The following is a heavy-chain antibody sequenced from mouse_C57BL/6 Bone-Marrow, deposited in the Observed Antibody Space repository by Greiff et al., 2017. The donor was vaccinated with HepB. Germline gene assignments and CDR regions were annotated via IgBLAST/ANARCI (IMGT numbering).Heavy chain of an antibody. CDR3: ARLDDGYPPYWYFDV. CDR1: GYTFTDYN. J-gene: IGHJ1*03. CDR2: INPNNGGT. V-gene: IGHV1-18*01. D-gene: IGHD2-3*01. Sequence: EVQVVESGPELVKPGASVKIPCKASGYTFTDYNMDWVKQSHGKSLEWIGDINPNNGGTIYNQKFKGKATLTVDKSSSTAYMELRSLTSEDTAVYYCARLDDGYPPYWYFDVWGTGTTVTVSS.